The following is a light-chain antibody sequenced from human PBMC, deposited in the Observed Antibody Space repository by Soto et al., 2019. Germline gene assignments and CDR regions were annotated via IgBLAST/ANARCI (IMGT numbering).Light chain of an antibody. CDR1: QSVSSY. CDR3: QQYGCSPTWT. CDR2: DAS. J-gene: IGKJ1*01. V-gene: IGKV3-20*01. Sequence: EIVLTQSPATLSLSPGERATLSCRASQSVSSYLAWYQQKPGQAPRLLIYDASNRATGIPARFSGSGSGTDFTLTISRLGPEDFAVYYCQQYGCSPTWTFGQGTKVDIK.